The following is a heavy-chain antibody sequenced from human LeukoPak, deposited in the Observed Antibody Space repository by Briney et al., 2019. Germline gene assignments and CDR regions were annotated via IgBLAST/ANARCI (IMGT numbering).Heavy chain of an antibody. Sequence: GGSLRLSCAASGFTFNNYAMSWVRQAPGKGLEWVSRIGGSGATTYYADSVRGRFTISTDNYGDTLYLHMNSLRAEDTAVYYCAKYGGYYFDPFDSWGQGTLVTVSS. CDR1: GFTFNNYA. CDR2: IGGSGATT. D-gene: IGHD3-22*01. V-gene: IGHV3-23*01. CDR3: AKYGGYYFDPFDS. J-gene: IGHJ4*02.